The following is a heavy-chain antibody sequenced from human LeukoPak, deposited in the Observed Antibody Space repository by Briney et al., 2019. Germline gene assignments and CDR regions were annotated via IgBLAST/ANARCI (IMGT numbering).Heavy chain of an antibody. CDR2: IHRSGTA. D-gene: IGHD2-2*01. V-gene: IGHV4-34*08. CDR3: VAMPPFRFDP. Sequence: PGGSLRLSCAASGLTVSSNYMSWVRQAPGKGLEWIAEIHRSGTAHYSPSLKSRVTISVDTFNEQISLTMTSVSAADTATYYCVAMPPFRFDPWGQGTLVIVSS. J-gene: IGHJ5*02. CDR1: GLTVSSNY.